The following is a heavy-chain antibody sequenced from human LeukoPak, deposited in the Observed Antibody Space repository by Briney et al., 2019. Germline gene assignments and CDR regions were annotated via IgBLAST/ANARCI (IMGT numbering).Heavy chain of an antibody. J-gene: IGHJ5*02. Sequence: GGSLRLSCAASGITISSNHMTWVRQAPGKGLEWVSVIYDGGSTSYADSVKGRFIISRDNSKNTLYLQMNSLRGEDTAVYYRARFYGVPGGWFDPWGQGTLVTVSS. CDR3: ARFYGVPGGWFDP. CDR2: IYDGGST. D-gene: IGHD4-17*01. CDR1: GITISSNH. V-gene: IGHV3-66*01.